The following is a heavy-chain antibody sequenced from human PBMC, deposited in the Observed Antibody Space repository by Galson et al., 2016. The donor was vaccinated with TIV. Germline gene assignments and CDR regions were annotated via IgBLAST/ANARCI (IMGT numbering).Heavy chain of an antibody. J-gene: IGHJ5*02. CDR2: ISYDGIKK. CDR3: ARDSGYESIGYIPSGDL. V-gene: IGHV3-30*03. Sequence: SLRLSCAASGFPFNTYGMHWVRQAPGKGLEWMAVISYDGIKKYYADSVKGRFTISRDNSKNTLYLQMNSLRADDTAVYHCARDSGYESIGYIPSGDLWGQGTLVTASS. CDR1: GFPFNTYG. D-gene: IGHD3-22*01.